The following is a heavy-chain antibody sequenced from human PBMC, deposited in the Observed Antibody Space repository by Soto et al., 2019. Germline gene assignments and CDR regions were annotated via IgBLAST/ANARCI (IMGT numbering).Heavy chain of an antibody. D-gene: IGHD1-26*01. Sequence: QVQLQESGPGLVKPSGTLSLTCAVSGGSISSTNWWSGVRHPPGKGLEWVGEIYHSGSTNYNPSLKSRVTISVDKSKNQFSLKLSSVTAADTAVYYCARVSGSYYYGMDVWGQGTTVTVSS. V-gene: IGHV4-4*02. CDR3: ARVSGSYYYGMDV. J-gene: IGHJ6*02. CDR2: IYHSGST. CDR1: GGSISSTNW.